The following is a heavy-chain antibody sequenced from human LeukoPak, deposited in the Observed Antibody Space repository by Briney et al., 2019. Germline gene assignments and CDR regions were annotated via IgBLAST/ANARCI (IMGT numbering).Heavy chain of an antibody. CDR2: IKSKTDGGTT. V-gene: IGHV3-15*01. CDR3: YYYYDSSSGYHLDY. D-gene: IGHD3-22*01. Sequence: GGSLRLSCAVSGFTFSNAWMSWVRQAPGKGLEWVGRIKSKTDGGTTDHAAPVKGRFTLSRDDSKNTLYLQMNSLISEDTAVYYCYYYYDSSSGYHLDYWGQGTLVTVSS. CDR1: GFTFSNAW. J-gene: IGHJ4*02.